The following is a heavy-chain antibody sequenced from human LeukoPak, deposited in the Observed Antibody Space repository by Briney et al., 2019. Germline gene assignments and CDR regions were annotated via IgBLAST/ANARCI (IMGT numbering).Heavy chain of an antibody. J-gene: IGHJ4*02. D-gene: IGHD3-10*01. V-gene: IGHV1-3*03. Sequence: ASVKVSCKASGYTFTNYAIHWVRQAPGQRFEWMGWINAANGHTKYSQEFQDRITITRDTFATTAYMELSNLRSEDTAVYYCARDLLLWFGLDYWGQGTLVTVSS. CDR2: INAANGHT. CDR1: GYTFTNYA. CDR3: ARDLLLWFGLDY.